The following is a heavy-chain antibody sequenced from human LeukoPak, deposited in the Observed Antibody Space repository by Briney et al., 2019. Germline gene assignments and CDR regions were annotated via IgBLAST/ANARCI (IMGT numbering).Heavy chain of an antibody. CDR2: LNSNSGDT. V-gene: IGHV1-2*02. CDR1: GYTFTGYY. J-gene: IGHJ6*03. CDR3: ARTLDRFYYYMDV. Sequence: EASLKVSCKPSGYTFTGYYMHWVRQAPAQGLEWMGWLNSNSGDTNYTQKFQGSVSMTRDTSISTAYMEVSRLSSDDTAVYYCARTLDRFYYYMDVWGKGTTVTVSS.